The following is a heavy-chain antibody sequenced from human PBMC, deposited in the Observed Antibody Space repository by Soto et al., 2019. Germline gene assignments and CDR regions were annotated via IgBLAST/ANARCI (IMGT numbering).Heavy chain of an antibody. CDR2: ISSGSSYT. CDR1: AFTFSDYY. D-gene: IGHD6-19*01. V-gene: IGHV3-11*06. Sequence: GGSLRLSCAASAFTFSDYYMSWIRQAPGKGLEWVSYISSGSSYTNYADSVKGRFTISRDNAKNSLYLQMNSLRAEDTAVYYCARAVAVAGPFDYWGQGTLVTVSS. CDR3: ARAVAVAGPFDY. J-gene: IGHJ4*02.